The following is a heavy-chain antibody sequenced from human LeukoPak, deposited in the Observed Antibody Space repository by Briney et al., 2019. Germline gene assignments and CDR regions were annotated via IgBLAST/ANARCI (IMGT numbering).Heavy chain of an antibody. CDR2: ISSSSSYI. CDR1: GFTFSTYN. CDR3: ARYSGSYYYPPAWDL. D-gene: IGHD1-26*01. V-gene: IGHV3-21*01. Sequence: GGSLRLSCAASGFTFSTYNMNWVRQAPGRGLEWVSSISSSSSYIYYADSVKGRFTISRDNAKNSLYLQMNSQRAEDTAVYYCARYSGSYYYPPAWDLWGQGTLVTVSS. J-gene: IGHJ4*02.